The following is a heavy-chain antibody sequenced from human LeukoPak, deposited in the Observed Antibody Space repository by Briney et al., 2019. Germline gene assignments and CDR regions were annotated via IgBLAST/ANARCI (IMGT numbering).Heavy chain of an antibody. CDR2: ISGTGGST. CDR1: GFTFTSYA. D-gene: IGHD3-10*01. V-gene: IGHV3-23*01. J-gene: IGHJ6*03. Sequence: PGGSLRLSCTASGFTFTSYAMSWVRQAPEKGLEWVSVISGTGGSTNHADSVKGRFTISRDNAKNSLYLQMNSLRAEDTAVYYCARDRGSYYYYMDVWGKGTTVTVSS. CDR3: ARDRGSYYYYMDV.